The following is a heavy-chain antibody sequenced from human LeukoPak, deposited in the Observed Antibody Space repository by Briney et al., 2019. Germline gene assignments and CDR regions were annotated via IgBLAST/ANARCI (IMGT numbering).Heavy chain of an antibody. Sequence: GESLKISCKVSGYSFTSYCIGRVRQMPGKGLEWMGIIYPGDSGPTYSPSFQGQVTISVDKSISTAYLQWSSLQASDTAMYYCGMSGDRVPLQDDVFDVWGQGTMVTVST. D-gene: IGHD1-26*01. J-gene: IGHJ3*01. CDR3: GMSGDRVPLQDDVFDV. CDR2: IYPGDSGP. CDR1: GYSFTSYC. V-gene: IGHV5-51*01.